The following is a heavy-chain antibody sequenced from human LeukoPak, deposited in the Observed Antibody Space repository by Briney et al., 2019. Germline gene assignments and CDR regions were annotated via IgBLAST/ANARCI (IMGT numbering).Heavy chain of an antibody. CDR1: GFTFSDYY. Sequence: GGSLRLSCAASGFTFSDYYMSWIRQAPGKGLEWVSYISSSGSTIYYADSVKGRFTISRDNAKNSLYLQMNSLRAEDTAVYYCAREDVVVPAAIDYWGQGTLVTVSS. CDR3: AREDVVVPAAIDY. D-gene: IGHD2-2*02. CDR2: ISSSGSTI. V-gene: IGHV3-11*04. J-gene: IGHJ4*02.